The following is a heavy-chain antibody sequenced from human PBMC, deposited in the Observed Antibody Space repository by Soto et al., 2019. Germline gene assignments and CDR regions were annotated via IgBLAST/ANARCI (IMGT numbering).Heavy chain of an antibody. D-gene: IGHD6-13*01. CDR3: ATVSEQQLAVDYYYYGMDV. CDR2: ISAYNGNT. J-gene: IGHJ6*02. Sequence: QVQLVQSGAEVKKPGASVKVSCKASGYTFTSYGISWVRQAPGQGLEWMGWISAYNGNTNYAQKLQGRVTMTTDTSTSTAYMELRSLRSDDTAVYYCATVSEQQLAVDYYYYGMDVWGQGTTVTVSS. CDR1: GYTFTSYG. V-gene: IGHV1-18*01.